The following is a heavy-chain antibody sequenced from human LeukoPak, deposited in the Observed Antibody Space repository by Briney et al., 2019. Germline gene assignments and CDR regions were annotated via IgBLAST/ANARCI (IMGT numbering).Heavy chain of an antibody. J-gene: IGHJ5*02. Sequence: PSETLSLTCTVSGGSISSYYWSWIRQPAGKGLEWIGRIYTSGSTNYNASLKSRVSMSVDTSKNQFSLKLSSVTAADTAVYYCARHHDVVVVAAIGFDPWGQGTLVTVSS. CDR2: IYTSGST. CDR3: ARHHDVVVVAAIGFDP. V-gene: IGHV4-4*07. D-gene: IGHD2-15*01. CDR1: GGSISSYY.